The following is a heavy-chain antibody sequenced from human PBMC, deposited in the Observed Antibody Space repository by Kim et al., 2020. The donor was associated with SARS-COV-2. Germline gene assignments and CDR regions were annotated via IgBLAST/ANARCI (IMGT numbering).Heavy chain of an antibody. CDR1: GGSISSGGYY. CDR2: IYYSGST. CDR3: ARGSYRYTHFDY. Sequence: SETLSLTCTVSGGSISSGGYYWSWIRQHPGKGLEWIGYIYYSGSTYYNPSLKSRVTISVDTSKNQFSLKLSSVTAADTAVYYCARGSYRYTHFDYWGQGTLVTVSS. V-gene: IGHV4-31*03. J-gene: IGHJ4*02. D-gene: IGHD3-16*02.